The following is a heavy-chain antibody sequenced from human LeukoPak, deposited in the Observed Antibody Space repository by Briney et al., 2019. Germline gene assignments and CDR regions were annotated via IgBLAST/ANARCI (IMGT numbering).Heavy chain of an antibody. J-gene: IGHJ3*02. CDR2: ISSSGSTI. D-gene: IGHD2-21*02. CDR3: ASSPHIVVVTAHDAFDI. CDR1: GFTFSSYE. V-gene: IGHV3-48*03. Sequence: GGSLRLSCAASGFTFSSYEMNWVRQAPGKGLEWVSYISSSGSTIYYADSVKGRFTISRDNAKNSLYLQMNSLRAEDTAVYYRASSPHIVVVTAHDAFDIWGQGTMVTVSS.